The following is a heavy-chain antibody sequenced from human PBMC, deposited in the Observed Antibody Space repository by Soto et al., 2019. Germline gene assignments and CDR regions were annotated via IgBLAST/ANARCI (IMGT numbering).Heavy chain of an antibody. Sequence: ASVKVSCKASGYTFTGHYMHWVRQAPGQGLEWMGWINPNSGGTNYAQKFQGWVTMTRDTSISTAYMELSRLRSDDTAVYYCARLSNTAMGRAFDIWGQGTMVTVSS. J-gene: IGHJ3*02. CDR1: GYTFTGHY. CDR3: ARLSNTAMGRAFDI. D-gene: IGHD5-18*01. V-gene: IGHV1-2*04. CDR2: INPNSGGT.